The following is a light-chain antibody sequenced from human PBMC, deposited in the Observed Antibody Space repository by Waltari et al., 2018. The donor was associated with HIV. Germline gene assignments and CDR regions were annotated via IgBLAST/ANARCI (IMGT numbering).Light chain of an antibody. J-gene: IGLJ1*01. CDR2: RNS. CDR3: ASWDDSLNAFV. CDR1: NSHIESNY. V-gene: IGLV1-47*01. Sequence: QSVLTQPPSASATPGQRITISCSGWNSHIESNYVYWYQQLPGTAPKVFIYRNSQRPSGVPDRFSGSKSGTSASLIISGLRSGDEADYYCASWDDSLNAFVFGTGTKVTVL.